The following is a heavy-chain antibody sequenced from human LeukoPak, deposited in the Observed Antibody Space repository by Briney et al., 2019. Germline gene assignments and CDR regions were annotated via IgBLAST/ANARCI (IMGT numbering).Heavy chain of an antibody. CDR3: AKECGGGCSDDY. D-gene: IGHD2-21*02. J-gene: IGHJ4*02. Sequence: PGGSLRLSCAASGFTFSSYGMHWVRRAPGKGLEWVAFIWFDGSNKYYADSVKGRFTIPRDNSKNTLYLQMNSLRLEDTAVFYCAKECGGGCSDDYWGQGTLVTVSS. V-gene: IGHV3-30*02. CDR2: IWFDGSNK. CDR1: GFTFSSYG.